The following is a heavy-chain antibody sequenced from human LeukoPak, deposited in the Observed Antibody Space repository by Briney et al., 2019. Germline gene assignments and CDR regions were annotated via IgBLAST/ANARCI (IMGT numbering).Heavy chain of an antibody. CDR2: IIPIFGTA. D-gene: IGHD4-17*01. CDR1: GGTFSSYA. J-gene: IGHJ3*02. Sequence: SVKVSCKASGGTFSSYAISWVRQAPGPGLEWMGGIIPIFGTANYAQKFQGRVTITADKSTSTAYMELSSLRSEDTAVYYCARDSDYGDYPGGAFDIWGQGTMVTVSS. V-gene: IGHV1-69*06. CDR3: ARDSDYGDYPGGAFDI.